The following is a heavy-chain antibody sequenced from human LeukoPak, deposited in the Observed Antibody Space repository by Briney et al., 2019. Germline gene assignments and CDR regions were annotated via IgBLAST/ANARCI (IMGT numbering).Heavy chain of an antibody. CDR3: ARAGYCSSISCYGGAFDI. Sequence: GGSLRLSCAASGFTFSSYWMSWVRQAPGKGLEWVANIKQDGSEKYYVDSVKGRFTISRDNAKNSLYLQMNSLRAEDTAVYYCARAGYCSSISCYGGAFDIWGQGTMVTVSS. CDR1: GFTFSSYW. J-gene: IGHJ3*02. CDR2: IKQDGSEK. D-gene: IGHD2-2*01. V-gene: IGHV3-7*04.